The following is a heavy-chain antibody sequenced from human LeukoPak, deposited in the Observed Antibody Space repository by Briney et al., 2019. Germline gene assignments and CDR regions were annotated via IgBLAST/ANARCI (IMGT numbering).Heavy chain of an antibody. CDR1: GVSISSDGYY. CDR2: ISYSGGT. D-gene: IGHD3-9*01. Sequence: SETLSLTCTVSGVSISSDGYYWSWVRQYPEKGLVWIGYISYSGGTLYNPSLKSRVAISIDTSKNQFSLRLRSVTAADTAVYYCAEDRGLVGERYSYQFYGMDVWGQGTAVTVSS. V-gene: IGHV4-31*03. J-gene: IGHJ6*01. CDR3: AEDRGLVGERYSYQFYGMDV.